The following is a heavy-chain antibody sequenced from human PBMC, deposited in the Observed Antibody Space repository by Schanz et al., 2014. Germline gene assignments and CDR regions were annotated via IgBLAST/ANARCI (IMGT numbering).Heavy chain of an antibody. D-gene: IGHD3-10*01. J-gene: IGHJ4*02. CDR3: ASVHWFGSGTAIVDY. CDR1: AAFISRYY. V-gene: IGHV4-59*01. CDR2: VNYIGST. Sequence: QVQLQESGPGLVKPSETLSLTCTVSAAFISRYYWSWVRQAPGKGLEWIGYVNYIGSTKYNPSLESRVTITADTSKKQFTLKMTSVTTADTAVYYCASVHWFGSGTAIVDYWGQGTLVTVSS.